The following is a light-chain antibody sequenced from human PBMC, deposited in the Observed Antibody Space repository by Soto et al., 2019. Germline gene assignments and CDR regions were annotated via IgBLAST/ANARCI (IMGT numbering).Light chain of an antibody. CDR2: AAS. J-gene: IGKJ3*01. Sequence: EIVVTQSPGILSESTGDRATLSCRASQSVGRNLAWYQQKPGQAPTLLIYAASTRATGLPARFSGSGSGTDFTLTISSLQSEDFAVYYCQEYSKWPLFTFGPGTRVDIK. CDR1: QSVGRN. V-gene: IGKV3-15*01. CDR3: QEYSKWPLFT.